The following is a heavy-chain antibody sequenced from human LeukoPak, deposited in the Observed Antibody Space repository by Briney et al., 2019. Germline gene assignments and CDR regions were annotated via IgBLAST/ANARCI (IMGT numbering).Heavy chain of an antibody. Sequence: SETLSLTCTVSGDSISSGNYYCTWIRQSAGKGLEWIGRIHTSGNINYNPSLKSQVTISIDTSNDQFSLNLNLVTAADTAVYYCARDRAGDSFDIWGQGTLVTVSS. CDR3: ARDRAGDSFDI. V-gene: IGHV4-61*02. CDR2: IHTSGNI. J-gene: IGHJ3*02. D-gene: IGHD7-27*01. CDR1: GDSISSGNYY.